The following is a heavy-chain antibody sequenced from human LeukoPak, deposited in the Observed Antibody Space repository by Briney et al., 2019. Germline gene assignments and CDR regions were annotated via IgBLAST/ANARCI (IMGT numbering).Heavy chain of an antibody. J-gene: IGHJ4*02. Sequence: GGPLILSCAASGFTFSSYEMNWVRQAPGKGLEWVSSISSRAGSIYYADSVKGRFTISRDNTKNSLYLQMKSLRAEDTAVYYCARVGALSSSWLLYWGQGTLVTVSS. CDR3: ARVGALSSSWLLY. V-gene: IGHV3-48*03. CDR1: GFTFSSYE. CDR2: ISSRAGSI. D-gene: IGHD6-13*01.